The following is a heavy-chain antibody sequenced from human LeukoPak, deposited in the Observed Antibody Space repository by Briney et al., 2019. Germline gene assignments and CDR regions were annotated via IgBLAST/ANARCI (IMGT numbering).Heavy chain of an antibody. Sequence: GGSLRLSCAASGFTFSSYAMSWVRQAPGKGLEWVSAISGSGGSTYYADSVKGRFTISRDISKNTFYLQMSSLTADDAALYYCAKDQQGGAGSGRFDYWGQGTLVTVSS. CDR1: GFTFSSYA. CDR2: ISGSGGST. J-gene: IGHJ4*02. CDR3: AKDQQGGAGSGRFDY. D-gene: IGHD3-10*01. V-gene: IGHV3-23*01.